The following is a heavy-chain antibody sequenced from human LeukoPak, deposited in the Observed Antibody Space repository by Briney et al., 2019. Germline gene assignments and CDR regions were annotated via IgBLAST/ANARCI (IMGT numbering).Heavy chain of an antibody. Sequence: GGSQRLSCAASGLPFSLYGMHWVRQAPGKGLEWVAFISHDANKQKLTDSVKGRFTISRDNAKNTLYLQMNSLRAEDTAVYYCEATGVGGYWGQGTLVTVSS. D-gene: IGHD1-26*01. CDR1: GLPFSLYG. V-gene: IGHV3-30*03. CDR2: ISHDANKQ. CDR3: EATGVGGY. J-gene: IGHJ4*02.